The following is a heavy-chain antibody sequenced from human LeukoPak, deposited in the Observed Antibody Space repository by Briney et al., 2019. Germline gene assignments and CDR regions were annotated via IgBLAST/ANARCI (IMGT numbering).Heavy chain of an antibody. V-gene: IGHV1-18*01. D-gene: IGHD2-2*01. Sequence: GASVKVSCKASGYTFTSYGISWVRQAPGQGLEWMGWISAYNGNTNYAQKLQGRVTMTTDTSTSTAYMELRSLRSDDTAVYYCATVDLTADMGSDYYYGMDVWGQGTTVTVSS. J-gene: IGHJ6*02. CDR2: ISAYNGNT. CDR1: GYTFTSYG. CDR3: ATVDLTADMGSDYYYGMDV.